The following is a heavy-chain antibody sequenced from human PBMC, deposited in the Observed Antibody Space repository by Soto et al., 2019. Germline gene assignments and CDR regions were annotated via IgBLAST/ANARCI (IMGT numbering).Heavy chain of an antibody. CDR2: ISAYNGNT. CDR1: GYTFTSYG. J-gene: IGHJ3*02. CDR3: ARDLRQCLVHPDPLAI. V-gene: IGHV1-18*01. Sequence: ASVKVSCKASGYTFTSYGISWVRQAPGQGLEWMGWISAYNGNTNYAQKLQGGVTMTTDTSTSTAYMELRSLRSDDTAVYYCARDLRQCLVHPDPLAISGQGTMVTVSS. D-gene: IGHD3-16*01.